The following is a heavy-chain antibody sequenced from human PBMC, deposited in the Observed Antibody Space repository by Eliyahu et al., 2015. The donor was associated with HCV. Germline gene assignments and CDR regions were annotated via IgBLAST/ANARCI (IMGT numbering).Heavy chain of an antibody. CDR3: VRDLEDVPH. J-gene: IGHJ4*02. V-gene: IGHV3-53*02. CDR1: GFSVSSNY. CDR2: MYDDART. Sequence: EVQLVETGGGLIQPGGSLRLSCAASGFSVSSNYMSWVRQAPEKGLQWVSVMYDDARTYYADPVKGRFTFSRDNSKHTMYLQMNSLRDEDTAVYYCVRDLEDVPHWGQGTLVTVSS. D-gene: IGHD3-3*01.